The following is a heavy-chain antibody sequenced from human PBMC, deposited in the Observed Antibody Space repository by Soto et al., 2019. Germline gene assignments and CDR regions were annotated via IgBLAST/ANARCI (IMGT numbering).Heavy chain of an antibody. J-gene: IGHJ6*03. V-gene: IGHV4-39*01. CDR3: ARVTITVFRTDV. D-gene: IGHD3-3*01. CDR1: GGSISSSSYY. CDR2: IHYSGST. Sequence: SETLSLTCTVSGGSISSSSYYWGWIRQPPGKGLEWIGRIHYSGSTYYNPSLKSRVTISVDTSKNQFSLKLSSVTAADTAVYYCARVTITVFRTDVRGKGTTVTGSS.